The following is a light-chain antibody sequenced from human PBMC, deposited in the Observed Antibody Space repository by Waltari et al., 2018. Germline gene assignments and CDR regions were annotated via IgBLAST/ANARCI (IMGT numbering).Light chain of an antibody. CDR1: PSISIY. CDR3: QQYNTYSRT. J-gene: IGKJ4*01. Sequence: AIRITQSPSSLAAPTGDRVTLTCRASPSISIYLAWYQQKPGKAPKVLIYAASTLQSGVPSRFSGSGSGTDFTLTISCLQSEDFAIYYCQQYNTYSRTFGGGTK. V-gene: IGKV1-8*01. CDR2: AAS.